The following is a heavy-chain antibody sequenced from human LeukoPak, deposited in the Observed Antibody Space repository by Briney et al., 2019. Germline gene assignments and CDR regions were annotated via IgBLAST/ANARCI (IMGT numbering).Heavy chain of an antibody. CDR2: ISSSSSYI. CDR1: GFTFSSYS. V-gene: IGHV3-21*01. J-gene: IGHJ4*02. D-gene: IGHD3-10*01. CDR3: ARDLWFGELTQTKYYFDY. Sequence: PGGSLRLSCAASGFTFSSYSMNWVRQAPGKGLEWVSSISSSSSYIYYADSVKGRFTISRDNAKNSLYLQMNSLRAEDTAVYYCARDLWFGELTQTKYYFDYWGQGTLVTVSS.